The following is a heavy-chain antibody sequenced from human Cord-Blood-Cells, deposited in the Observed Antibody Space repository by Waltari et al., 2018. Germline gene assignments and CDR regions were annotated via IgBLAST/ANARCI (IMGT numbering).Heavy chain of an antibody. D-gene: IGHD6-19*01. Sequence: QVQLQESGPGLVKPSETLSLTCTVSGGSISSYYWSWIRQPPGKGLEWIGYIYYSGSTNYNPSLKSRVTISVDTSKNQFSLKLSSVTAADTAVYYCARGDRLVLDYWGQGTLVTVSS. CDR2: IYYSGST. J-gene: IGHJ4*02. CDR1: GGSISSYY. V-gene: IGHV4-59*01. CDR3: ARGDRLVLDY.